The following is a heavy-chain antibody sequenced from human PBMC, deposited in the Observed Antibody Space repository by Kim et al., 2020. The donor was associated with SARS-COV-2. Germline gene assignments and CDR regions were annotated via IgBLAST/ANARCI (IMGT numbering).Heavy chain of an antibody. CDR1: GFTFSIYA. V-gene: IGHV3-23*01. CDR3: AKGGVGAPFDY. J-gene: IGHJ4*02. Sequence: GGSLRLSCAGSGFTFSIYAMSWVRQAPGRGLEWVSAIGDSGGSTYYADSVKGRFTISRDNSKNTVYLQMNNLRAEDTAVYYCAKGGVGAPFDYWGQGTLVTVSS. CDR2: IGDSGGST. D-gene: IGHD1-26*01.